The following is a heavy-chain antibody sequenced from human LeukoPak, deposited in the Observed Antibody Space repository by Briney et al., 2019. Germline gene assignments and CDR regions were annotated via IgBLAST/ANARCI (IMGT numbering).Heavy chain of an antibody. CDR2: INHSGST. Sequence: SETLSLTCAVYGGSFSRYYWTWIRQPPGKGLEWIGEINHSGSTNYNPSLKSRVTISVDTSKNQFSLKLSSVTAADTAVYYCARNWNDAFDIWGQGTMVTVSS. V-gene: IGHV4-34*01. D-gene: IGHD1-1*01. CDR1: GGSFSRYY. J-gene: IGHJ3*02. CDR3: ARNWNDAFDI.